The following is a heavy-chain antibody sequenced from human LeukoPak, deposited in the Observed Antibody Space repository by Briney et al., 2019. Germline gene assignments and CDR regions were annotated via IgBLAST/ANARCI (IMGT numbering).Heavy chain of an antibody. CDR1: GYTFTSCF. Sequence: GESLKISCKASGYTFTSCFIGWLRQLPGQGLEWLGRIYTGDSDTRYSPSFQGQVTISVDKSISTASLQWRSLKASDTAIYYCARPITGAGTDLGYWGQGTLVTVSS. CDR2: IYTGDSDT. V-gene: IGHV5-51*01. CDR3: ARPITGAGTDLGY. D-gene: IGHD6-13*01. J-gene: IGHJ4*02.